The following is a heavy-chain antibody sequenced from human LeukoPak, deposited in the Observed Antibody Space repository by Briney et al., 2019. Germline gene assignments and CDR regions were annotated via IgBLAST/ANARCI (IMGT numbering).Heavy chain of an antibody. CDR3: SRSQFDY. Sequence: GGSLRLSCEPSGFPFSSYWMLWVRQAPGKGLVWVSRISGDGTVKTYADFVRGRFTISRDNTKNILYLQMNSLRVEDTAIYFCSRSQFDYWGQGVLVTVSS. CDR2: ISGDGTVK. V-gene: IGHV3-74*03. CDR1: GFPFSSYW. J-gene: IGHJ4*02.